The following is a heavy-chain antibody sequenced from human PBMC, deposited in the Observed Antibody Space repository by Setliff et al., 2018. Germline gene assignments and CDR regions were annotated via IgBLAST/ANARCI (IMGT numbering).Heavy chain of an antibody. J-gene: IGHJ6*02. V-gene: IGHV4-4*07. CDR3: ARDQWVRSPPLYFSYSMDV. D-gene: IGHD5-12*01. CDR1: GGSIINSYY. Sequence: SETLSLTCTVSGGSIINSYYWSWIRQPAGKGLEWIGRISTSGNTNYNPSLRSRVTVSLDTSKNQFSLKLTSMTAADTAVYYCARDQWVRSPPLYFSYSMDVWGQGTTVTVSS. CDR2: ISTSGNT.